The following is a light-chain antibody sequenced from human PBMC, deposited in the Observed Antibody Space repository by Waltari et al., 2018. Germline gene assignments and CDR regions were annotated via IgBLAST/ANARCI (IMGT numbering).Light chain of an antibody. J-gene: IGLJ1*01. CDR2: GNN. CDR3: QSYDSSLGGSRV. V-gene: IGLV1-40*01. Sequence: QSVLTQPPSVSGAPGQRVTISCTGSSSNIGAGHDVHWYQHLPGTAPKLLIYGNNIRPAGVPDRFAGSKSGTSAPLGITGLQAEDGADYYCQSYDSSLGGSRVFGTGTKVTVL. CDR1: SSNIGAGHD.